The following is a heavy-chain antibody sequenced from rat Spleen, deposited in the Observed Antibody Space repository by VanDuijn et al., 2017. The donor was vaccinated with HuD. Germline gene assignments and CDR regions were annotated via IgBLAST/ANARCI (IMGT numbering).Heavy chain of an antibody. Sequence: EVQLVESGGGLVQPGRSLKLSCAASGFTFSNYGMAWVRQAPTKGLEWVATISYDGSSTYYRDSVKGRFTISRDNAKSTLYLQMDSLRSEDRATYYCAGGYTDYWGQGVMVTVSS. D-gene: IGHD1-11*01. CDR1: GFTFSNYG. CDR2: ISYDGSST. J-gene: IGHJ2*01. CDR3: AGGYTDY. V-gene: IGHV5-29*01.